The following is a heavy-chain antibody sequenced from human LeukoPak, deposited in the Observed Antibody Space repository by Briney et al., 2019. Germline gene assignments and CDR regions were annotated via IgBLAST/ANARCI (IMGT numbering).Heavy chain of an antibody. CDR1: GFTFSTYA. D-gene: IGHD3-22*01. Sequence: GGSLRLPCAASGFTFSTYAMSWVRQAPGKGLEWVSVISGSGGSTYYADSVKGRFTISRDNSKNTMYLQMNSLRDEDTAAYYCAKRGYDSSGYYGYFDYWGQGILVTVSS. V-gene: IGHV3-23*01. CDR2: ISGSGGST. CDR3: AKRGYDSSGYYGYFDY. J-gene: IGHJ4*02.